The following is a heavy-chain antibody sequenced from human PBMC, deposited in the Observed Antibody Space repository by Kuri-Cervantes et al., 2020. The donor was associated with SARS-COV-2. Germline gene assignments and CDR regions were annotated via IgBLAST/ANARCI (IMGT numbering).Heavy chain of an antibody. V-gene: IGHV3-30*07. Sequence: LTCAASGFTFSSYAMHWVRQAPGKGLEWVAVISYDGSNKYYADSVKGRFTISRDNAKNSMYLQMNSLRAEDTAVYYCAREFLEWLLRGYYYGMVVWGQGNTVHVAS. D-gene: IGHD3-3*01. CDR3: AREFLEWLLRGYYYGMVV. CDR1: GFTFSSYA. CDR2: ISYDGSNK. J-gene: IGHJ6*01.